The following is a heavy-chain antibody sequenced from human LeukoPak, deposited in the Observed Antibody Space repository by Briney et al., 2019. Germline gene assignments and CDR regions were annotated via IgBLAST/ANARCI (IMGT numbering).Heavy chain of an antibody. D-gene: IGHD3-16*01. V-gene: IGHV3-30*02. Sequence: GGTLRLSCAASGFTFSSYAMSWVRQAPGKGLEWVAFIRYDGSNKYYADSVKGRFTISRDNSKNTLYLQMNSLRADDTAVYYCAKDYDHHNWFDPWGQGTLVTVSS. CDR1: GFTFSSYA. J-gene: IGHJ5*02. CDR2: IRYDGSNK. CDR3: AKDYDHHNWFDP.